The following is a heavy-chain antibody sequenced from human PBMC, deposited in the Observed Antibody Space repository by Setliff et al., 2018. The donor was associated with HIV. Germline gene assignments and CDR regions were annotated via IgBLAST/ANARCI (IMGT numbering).Heavy chain of an antibody. J-gene: IGHJ5*01. Sequence: PSETLSLTCTVSGGSITSGNNYWNWIRQPAGKGLEWIGHIYTSGSTNYNPSLKSRVTISVDTSKNQFSLKLSSVAAADTAMHYCARVPRGLWFASWGRGTLVTVSS. CDR3: ARVPRGLWFAS. D-gene: IGHD5-12*01. CDR1: GGSITSGNNY. V-gene: IGHV4-61*09. CDR2: IYTSGST.